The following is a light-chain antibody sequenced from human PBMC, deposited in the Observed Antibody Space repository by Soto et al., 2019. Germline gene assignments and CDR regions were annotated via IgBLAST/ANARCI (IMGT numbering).Light chain of an antibody. CDR2: AAS. J-gene: IGKJ5*01. V-gene: IGKV1-9*01. Sequence: DIRLTQSPAFLSASLGDRVTITWRASQGISSYLAWYQQKPGKAPKLLIYAASTLQSGVPSRFSGSGYGTEFNLTISSLQTEDFATYYCQQLNSYPITFGQGTRLEIK. CDR3: QQLNSYPIT. CDR1: QGISSY.